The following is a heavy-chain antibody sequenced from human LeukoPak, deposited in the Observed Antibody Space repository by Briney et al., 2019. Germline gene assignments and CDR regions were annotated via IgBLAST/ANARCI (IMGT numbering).Heavy chain of an antibody. CDR3: ARRTPSGYSYGFDY. Sequence: GESLKISCKGSEHSFTSYWIGWVRQMPGKGLEWMGIIYPGDSDTGYSPSFQGQVTISADKSISTAYLQWSSLKTSDTAMYYCARRTPSGYSYGFDYWGQGTLVIVSS. J-gene: IGHJ4*02. CDR2: IYPGDSDT. CDR1: EHSFTSYW. D-gene: IGHD5-18*01. V-gene: IGHV5-51*01.